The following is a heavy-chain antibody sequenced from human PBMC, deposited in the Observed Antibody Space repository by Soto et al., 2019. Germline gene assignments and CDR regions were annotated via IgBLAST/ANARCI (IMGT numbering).Heavy chain of an antibody. CDR3: VRDLVCASGHSNWFDP. CDR2: IYHSGST. CDR1: GYSISSGYY. D-gene: IGHD3-10*01. V-gene: IGHV4-38-2*02. Sequence: SETLSLTCAVSGYSISSGYYWGWIRQPPGKGLEWIVSIYHSGSTYYNPSLTSRVTISVDTSKNQFPLKLTSVTAADTAMYYCVRDLVCASGHSNWFDPWGQGTMVTVSS. J-gene: IGHJ5*02.